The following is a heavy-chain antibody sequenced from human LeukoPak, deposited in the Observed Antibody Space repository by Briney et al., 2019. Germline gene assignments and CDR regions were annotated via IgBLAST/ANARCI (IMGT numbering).Heavy chain of an antibody. CDR1: GFTFSGYW. J-gene: IGHJ5*02. CDR2: IKSDGTMT. Sequence: GGSLRLSCVASGFTFSGYWMHWVRQPPGKGLVWVSRIKSDGTMTNYADSVKGRFTISRDNAKNTLYLQMNSLRAEDTAVYYCASQVVGAAFDPWGQGTLVTVSS. V-gene: IGHV3-74*01. CDR3: ASQVVGAAFDP. D-gene: IGHD2-15*01.